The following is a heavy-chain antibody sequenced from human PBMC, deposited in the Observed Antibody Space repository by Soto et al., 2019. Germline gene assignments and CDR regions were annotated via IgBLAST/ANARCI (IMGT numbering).Heavy chain of an antibody. Sequence: EVQLVQSGAEVKKPGESLKISCKGSGYNFASYWIGWVRQMPGKDLEWMGIIYPGDSEPRYSPSFQGQVIFSADKSISTSYLQWSSLRASDTAMYYCARRGSGCSLFEYWGHGTLVTVSS. CDR3: ARRGSGCSLFEY. V-gene: IGHV5-51*03. CDR2: IYPGDSEP. D-gene: IGHD6-19*01. CDR1: GYNFASYW. J-gene: IGHJ4*01.